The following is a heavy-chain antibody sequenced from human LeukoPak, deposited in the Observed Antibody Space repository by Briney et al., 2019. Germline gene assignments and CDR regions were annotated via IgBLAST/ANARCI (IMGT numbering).Heavy chain of an antibody. CDR2: IYTSGST. J-gene: IGHJ5*02. CDR3: ARPVQRRDGSQNTLGDWFDP. D-gene: IGHD5-24*01. V-gene: IGHV4-4*09. CDR1: GGSISSYY. Sequence: SETLSLTCTVSGGSISSYYWSWIRRPPGKGLEWIGYIYTSGSTNYNPSLKSRVTISVDTSKNQFSLKLSSVTAADTAVYYCARPVQRRDGSQNTLGDWFDPWGQGTLVTVSS.